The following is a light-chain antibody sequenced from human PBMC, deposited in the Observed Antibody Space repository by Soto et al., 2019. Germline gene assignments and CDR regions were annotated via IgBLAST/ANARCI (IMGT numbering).Light chain of an antibody. J-gene: IGLJ1*01. CDR1: SSDIGAYNY. Sequence: QSVLTQPASVSGSPGQSITISCTGTSSDIGAYNYVSWYQQHPGKAPKLIIYDVTNRPAGISSLFSASKSGNTASLTISVLQAEDEADYYCCSYKSSSTLYVFGTGTKVTVL. CDR2: DVT. V-gene: IGLV2-14*03. CDR3: CSYKSSSTLYV.